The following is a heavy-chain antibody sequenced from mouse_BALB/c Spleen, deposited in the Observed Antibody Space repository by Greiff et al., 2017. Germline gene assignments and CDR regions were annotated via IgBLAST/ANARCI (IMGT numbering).Heavy chain of an antibody. V-gene: IGHV14-3*02. J-gene: IGHJ1*01. CDR1: GFNIKDTY. CDR3: ARELRLRYFDV. Sequence: DVQLQESGAELVKPGASVKLSCTASGFNIKDTYMHWVKQRPEQGLEWIGRIDPANGNTKYDPKFQGKATITADTSSNTAYLQLSSLTSEDTAVYYCARELRLRYFDVWGAGTTVTVSS. CDR2: IDPANGNT. D-gene: IGHD1-2*01.